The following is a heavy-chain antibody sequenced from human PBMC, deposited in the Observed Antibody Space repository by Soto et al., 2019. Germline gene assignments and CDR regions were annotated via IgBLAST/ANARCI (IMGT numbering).Heavy chain of an antibody. Sequence: PGGSLRLSCVASGFKFSSYGFYWVRQSPANGPEWLTFMSYDGKSTNDAESVRCRFSVSRDNSKNTVYLHMNSLRSEDTDVYHCARESDNGRGFNYYGMDVWGQGTTVTVSS. CDR3: ARESDNGRGFNYYGMDV. D-gene: IGHD4-17*01. CDR1: GFKFSSYG. J-gene: IGHJ6*02. V-gene: IGHV3-30*03. CDR2: MSYDGKST.